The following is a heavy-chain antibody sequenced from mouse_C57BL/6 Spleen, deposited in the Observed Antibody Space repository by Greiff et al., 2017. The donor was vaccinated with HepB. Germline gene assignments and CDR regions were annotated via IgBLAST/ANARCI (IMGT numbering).Heavy chain of an antibody. D-gene: IGHD2-4*01. J-gene: IGHJ4*01. CDR2: INPNYGTT. V-gene: IGHV1-39*01. CDR1: GYSFTDYN. CDR3: ARGSNYDYDRAMDY. Sequence: VQLKESGPELVKPGASVKISCKASGYSFTDYNMNWVKQSNGKSLEWIGVINPNYGTTSYNQKFKGKATLTVDQSSSTAYMQLNSLTSEDSAVYYCARGSNYDYDRAMDYWGQGTSVTVSS.